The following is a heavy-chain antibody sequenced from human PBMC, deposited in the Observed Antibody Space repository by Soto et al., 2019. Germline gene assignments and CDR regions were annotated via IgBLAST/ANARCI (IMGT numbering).Heavy chain of an antibody. CDR2: IRNEPKGYTT. CDR3: VRNLAAGGTFYFDY. CDR1: GFTFSDHY. D-gene: IGHD6-13*01. V-gene: IGHV3-72*01. J-gene: IGHJ4*02. Sequence: EVQLVESGGGLVQPGGSLRLSCAASGFTFSDHYMDWVRQAPGKGLEWVGRIRNEPKGYTTEYAAPVKGRFTISRYDSENSLYLQMNNLKTEDTAVYYCVRNLAAGGTFYFDYWGQGALVTVSS.